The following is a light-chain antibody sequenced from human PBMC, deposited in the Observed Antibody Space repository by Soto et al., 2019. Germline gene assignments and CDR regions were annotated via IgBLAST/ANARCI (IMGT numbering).Light chain of an antibody. CDR1: STYPGGYYY. CDR2: DVN. V-gene: IGLV2-14*03. J-gene: IGLJ2*01. Sequence: QSALTQPASVSGSPGQSITISCTGTSTYPGGYYYFSWYRQHPGKAPQVLIYDVNVRPSWVSNRFSGSKAGNTASLTISGLQAEDEADYYCSSYTSTNTLVFGGGTQLTVL. CDR3: SSYTSTNTLV.